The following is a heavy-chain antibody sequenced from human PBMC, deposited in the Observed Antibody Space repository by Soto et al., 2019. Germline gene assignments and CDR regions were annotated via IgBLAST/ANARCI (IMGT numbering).Heavy chain of an antibody. V-gene: IGHV3-23*01. D-gene: IGHD6-19*01. J-gene: IGHJ4*02. CDR3: AKDKDSSGWYYFDY. Sequence: GGSLRLSCAASGFTFSSYAMSWVRQAPGKGLEWVSAISGSGGSTYYADSVKGRFTISRDNSKNTLYLQMNSLRAEDTAVYYWAKDKDSSGWYYFDYWGQGTLVTVSS. CDR2: ISGSGGST. CDR1: GFTFSSYA.